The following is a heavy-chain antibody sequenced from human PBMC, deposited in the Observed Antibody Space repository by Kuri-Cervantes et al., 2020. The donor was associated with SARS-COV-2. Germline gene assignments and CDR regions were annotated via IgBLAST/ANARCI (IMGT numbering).Heavy chain of an antibody. D-gene: IGHD2-15*01. J-gene: IGHJ4*02. CDR3: ARDRGYCDGGGCYSTGFSFDY. CDR2: ISSGSDYI. V-gene: IGHV3-21*01. CDR1: GFASSNSA. Sequence: GGSLRLSCAVSGFASSNSAMSWVRQAPGRGLEWVSSISSGSDYIYYADSVKGRFSVSRDNAKNSLSLQMNSLTAGDTAVYYCARDRGYCDGGGCYSTGFSFDYWGQGALVTVSS.